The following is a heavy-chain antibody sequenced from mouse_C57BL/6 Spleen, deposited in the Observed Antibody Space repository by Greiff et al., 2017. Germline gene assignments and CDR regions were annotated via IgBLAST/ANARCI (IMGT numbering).Heavy chain of an antibody. CDR2: ISYDGSN. J-gene: IGHJ1*03. Sequence: EVKLEESGPGLVKPSQSLSLTCSVTGYSITSGYYWNWIRQFPGNKLEWMGYISYDGSNNYNPSLKNRISITLDTSKNQFFLKLDSVTTEDTATYYCAREGITTVVGFDVGGTGTTVTVSS. V-gene: IGHV3-6*01. CDR3: AREGITTVVGFDV. D-gene: IGHD1-1*01. CDR1: GYSITSGYY.